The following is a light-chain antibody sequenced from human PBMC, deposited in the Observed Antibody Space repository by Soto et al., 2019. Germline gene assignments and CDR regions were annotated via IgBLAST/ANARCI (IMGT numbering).Light chain of an antibody. V-gene: IGKV3D-20*02. J-gene: IGKJ5*01. CDR1: QSVSSSY. Sequence: TMALGTVSLQTGETATLSCRASQSVSSSYFAWYQQKPGQAPRRLIYEASHRATGIPVRFSGSGSESDFTLTVSSLEPEDFAVYYCQQRAFPITFGQGTRLEI. CDR3: QQRAFPIT. CDR2: EAS.